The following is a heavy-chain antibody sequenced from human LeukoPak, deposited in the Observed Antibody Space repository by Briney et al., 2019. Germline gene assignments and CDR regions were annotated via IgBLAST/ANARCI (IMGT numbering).Heavy chain of an antibody. Sequence: GGSLRLSSTASGFLFSSYAMNWVRQAPGKGLEWVSFISFSGHTIYTADSVKGRFTISRDNSKNTLYLQLNNLRPEDTAVYYCANDHFGSGSWDYWGQGTLVTVSS. J-gene: IGHJ4*02. CDR3: ANDHFGSGSWDY. CDR1: GFLFSSYA. V-gene: IGHV3-48*01. CDR2: ISFSGHTI. D-gene: IGHD3-10*01.